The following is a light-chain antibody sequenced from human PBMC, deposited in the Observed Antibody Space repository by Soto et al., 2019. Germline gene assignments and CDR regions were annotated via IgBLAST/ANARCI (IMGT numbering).Light chain of an antibody. CDR1: QSVSSY. J-gene: IGKJ4*01. V-gene: IGKV3-11*01. Sequence: EIVLTQSPATLSLSPGERATLSCRASQSVSSYFAWYQQKPGQAPRLLIYDASNRSTGIRGSCSGSGSGTDFTLTISSLQPEDFVVYYCQQRSYWPLTFGGGTKVEIK. CDR2: DAS. CDR3: QQRSYWPLT.